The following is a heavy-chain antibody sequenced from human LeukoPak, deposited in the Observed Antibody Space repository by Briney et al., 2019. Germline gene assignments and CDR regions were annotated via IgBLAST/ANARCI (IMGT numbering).Heavy chain of an antibody. V-gene: IGHV3-7*04. D-gene: IGHD3-10*01. CDR1: GFTFSNYW. J-gene: IGHJ4*02. CDR3: ARDRYGYYGSGSYYMFDY. CDR2: IKQDGSEK. Sequence: GGSMRLSCAASGFTFSNYWMSSVRQAPGKRLEWVANIKQDGSEKYYVDSVKGRFTISRDNAKNSLYLQMNSLRVEDTAVYYCARDRYGYYGSGSYYMFDYWGQGTLVTVSS.